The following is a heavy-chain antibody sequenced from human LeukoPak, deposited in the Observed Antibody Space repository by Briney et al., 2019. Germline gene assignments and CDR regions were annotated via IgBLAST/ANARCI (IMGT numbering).Heavy chain of an antibody. Sequence: ASVTVSCKASGYTFTSYGISWVRQAPGQGLEGMGWISAYNGNTNYAQRLQGRVTMTTDTSTSTAYMELRSLRSDDTAVYYCARDYGTVRYFVWLLQVFDYWGQGTLVTVSS. CDR2: ISAYNGNT. D-gene: IGHD3-9*01. CDR1: GYTFTSYG. V-gene: IGHV1-18*01. J-gene: IGHJ4*02. CDR3: ARDYGTVRYFVWLLQVFDY.